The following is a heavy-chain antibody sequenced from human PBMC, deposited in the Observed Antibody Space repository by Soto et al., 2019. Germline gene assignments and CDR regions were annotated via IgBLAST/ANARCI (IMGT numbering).Heavy chain of an antibody. V-gene: IGHV4-31*03. CDR2: IHHNGNT. CDR1: GASIGTSAYY. D-gene: IGHD2-21*01. CDR3: ARDIPESPYFDY. Sequence: SETLSLTCTVSGASIGTSAYYWTWIRQRPGKGLEWIGYIHHNGNTYYNPSLKRRLTISADTSKRQFSLSLSSVTAADTAVYYCARDIPESPYFDYWGQGTLVTV. J-gene: IGHJ4*02.